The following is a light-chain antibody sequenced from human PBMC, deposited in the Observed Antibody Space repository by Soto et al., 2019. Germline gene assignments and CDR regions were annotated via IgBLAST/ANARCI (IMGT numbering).Light chain of an antibody. J-gene: IGKJ4*01. CDR2: GAS. Sequence: DIQMTQSPSSLSVSVGDRVTITCQASQDIRKNLNWYQQKPGKAPKLLIYGASNLETGVPSRFSGSGSGTDFTLTIISLQPEDISTYYCQQYDELITFGGGTKVEIK. V-gene: IGKV1-33*01. CDR1: QDIRKN. CDR3: QQYDELIT.